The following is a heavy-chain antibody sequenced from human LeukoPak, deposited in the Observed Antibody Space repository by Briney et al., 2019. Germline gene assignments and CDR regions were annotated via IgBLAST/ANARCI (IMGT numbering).Heavy chain of an antibody. J-gene: IGHJ5*02. D-gene: IGHD6-13*01. CDR1: GGSISSHY. CDR3: ARSILSSSWYTPGGWFDP. Sequence: KTSETLSLTCTVSGGSISSHYLSWIRQPPGMGLEWIGEINHSGSTNYNPSLKSRVTISVDTSKNQFSLKLSSVTAADTAVYYCARSILSSSWYTPGGWFDPWGQGTLVTVSS. V-gene: IGHV4-34*01. CDR2: INHSGST.